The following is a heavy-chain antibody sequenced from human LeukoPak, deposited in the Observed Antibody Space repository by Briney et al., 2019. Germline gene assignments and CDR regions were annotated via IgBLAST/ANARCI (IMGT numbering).Heavy chain of an antibody. CDR2: ISSSGSTI. Sequence: GGSLRLSCAASGFTFSDYYMSWIRQAPGKGLEWVSYISSSGSTIYYADSVKGRFTISMDNAKNSLYLQMNSLRAEDTAVYYCARVRITLVKVAVDAFDIWGQGTMVAVSS. CDR3: ARVRITLVKVAVDAFDI. J-gene: IGHJ3*02. CDR1: GFTFSDYY. V-gene: IGHV3-11*01. D-gene: IGHD3-16*01.